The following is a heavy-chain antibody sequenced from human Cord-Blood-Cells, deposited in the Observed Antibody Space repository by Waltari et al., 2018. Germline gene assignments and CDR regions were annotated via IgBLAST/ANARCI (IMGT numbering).Heavy chain of an antibody. J-gene: IGHJ5*02. CDR1: GFTFSSYS. CDR3: VRDRYQGGSYWFDP. CDR2: ISSSSYI. D-gene: IGHD1-26*01. V-gene: IGHV3-21*01. Sequence: EVQLVESGGGLVKPGGSLRLSCAASGFTFSSYSMNWVRQAPGKGLEWVSSISSSSYIYYADSVKGRFTISRDNAKNSLYLQMNSLRAEDTAVYYCVRDRYQGGSYWFDPWGQGTLVTVSS.